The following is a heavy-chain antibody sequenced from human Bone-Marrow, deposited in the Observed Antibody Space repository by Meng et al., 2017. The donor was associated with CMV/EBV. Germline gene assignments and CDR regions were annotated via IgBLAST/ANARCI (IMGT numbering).Heavy chain of an antibody. CDR3: PTQVKVPAAPLY. V-gene: IGHV3-13*01. D-gene: IGHD2-2*01. CDR2: IGTAGDT. J-gene: IGHJ4*02. CDR1: GFTFSSYD. Sequence: GESQKISCAACGFTFSSYDMHWVRQATGKGLEWVSAIGTAGDTYYPGSVKGRFTISRDNSKNTLYLQMNSLRAEYTAVYYCPTQVKVPAAPLYWGQGTLVTVSS.